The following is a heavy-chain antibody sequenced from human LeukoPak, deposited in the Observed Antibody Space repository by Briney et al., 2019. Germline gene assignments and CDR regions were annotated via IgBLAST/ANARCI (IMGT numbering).Heavy chain of an antibody. CDR3: ARDRQWLAHTGDFQH. CDR2: ISAYNGNT. V-gene: IGHV1-18*01. CDR1: GYTFTSYG. D-gene: IGHD6-19*01. Sequence: ASVKVSCKASGYTFTSYGISWVRQAPGQGLEWMGWISAYNGNTNYAQKLQGRVTMTTDTSTSTAYMELRSLRSDDTAVYYCARDRQWLAHTGDFQHWGQGTLVTVSS. J-gene: IGHJ1*01.